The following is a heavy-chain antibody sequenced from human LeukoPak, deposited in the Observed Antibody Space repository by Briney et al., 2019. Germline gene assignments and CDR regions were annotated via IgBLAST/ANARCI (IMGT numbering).Heavy chain of an antibody. D-gene: IGHD4-17*01. J-gene: IGHJ3*02. CDR2: ISYDGSNK. CDR1: GFTFSSYA. V-gene: IGHV3-30-3*01. CDR3: ARASTVTKAFDI. Sequence: GGSLRLSCAASGFTFSSYAMHWVRQAPGKGLEWVAVISYDGSNKYYADSVKGRFTISRDNSKNTLYLQMNSLRAEDTAAYYCARASTVTKAFDIWGQGTMVTVSS.